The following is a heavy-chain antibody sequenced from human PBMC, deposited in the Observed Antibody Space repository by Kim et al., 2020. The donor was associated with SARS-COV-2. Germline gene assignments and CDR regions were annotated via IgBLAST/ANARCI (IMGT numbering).Heavy chain of an antibody. CDR1: GFTFSSYG. Sequence: GGSLRLSCAASGFTFSSYGMHWVRQAPGKGLEWVAVIWYDGSNKYYSDSVKGRFTISRDNSKNTLYLQMNSLRAEDTAVYYCAREGEVGEVAGIDYWGQGTLVTVSS. D-gene: IGHD6-19*01. CDR2: IWYDGSNK. V-gene: IGHV3-33*01. J-gene: IGHJ4*02. CDR3: AREGEVGEVAGIDY.